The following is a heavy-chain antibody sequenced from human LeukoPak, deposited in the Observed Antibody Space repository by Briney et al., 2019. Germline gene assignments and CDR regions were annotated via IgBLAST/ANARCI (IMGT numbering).Heavy chain of an antibody. V-gene: IGHV3-23*01. D-gene: IGHD1-7*01. Sequence: GGSLRLSCAASGFTFSSYAMTWVRQAPGKGLGWVSAISGSGGSTYYADSVKGRFTISRDNSKNTLFLQMNSLRAEDTAVYYCAKRRGLELLYYYYMDVWGKGATVTVSS. CDR3: AKRRGLELLYYYYMDV. J-gene: IGHJ6*03. CDR1: GFTFSSYA. CDR2: ISGSGGST.